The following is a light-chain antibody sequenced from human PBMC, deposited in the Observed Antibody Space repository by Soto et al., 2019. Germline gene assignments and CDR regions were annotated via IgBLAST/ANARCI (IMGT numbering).Light chain of an antibody. CDR2: GAS. V-gene: IGKV3-20*01. J-gene: IGKJ1*01. Sequence: IVLTQSPGTLSLSPGEGATLSCRASQSISSNFLAWYQQKPGQAPRLLIYGASNRATGIPDRFSGSGSGTDFTLTISRLEPEDFAVYYCQQYGSSGTFGQGTKVDIK. CDR1: QSISSNF. CDR3: QQYGSSGT.